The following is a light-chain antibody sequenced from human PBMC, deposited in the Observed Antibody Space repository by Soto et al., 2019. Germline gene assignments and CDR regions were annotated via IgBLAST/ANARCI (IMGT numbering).Light chain of an antibody. J-gene: IGKJ5*01. V-gene: IGKV3-15*01. CDR2: GAS. Sequence: EIVLPQSPATLSLSPGESAPLSGRASQSVSSSYLAWYQQKPGQAPRLLIYGASSRATGIPARFSGSGSGTEFTLTISSLQSEDFAVYYCQQYDDWPLTFGKGTRLEIK. CDR3: QQYDDWPLT. CDR1: QSVSSSY.